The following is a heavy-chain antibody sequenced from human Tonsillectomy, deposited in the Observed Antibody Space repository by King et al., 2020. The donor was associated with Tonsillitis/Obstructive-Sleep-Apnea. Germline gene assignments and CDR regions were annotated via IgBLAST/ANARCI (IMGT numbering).Heavy chain of an antibody. CDR2: IKQDGSEK. CDR1: GFTFRSYW. D-gene: IGHD4-11*01. Sequence: VQLVESGGGLVQPGGSLRLSCAASGFTFRSYWMSWVRQAPGKGLEWVANIKQDGSEKYYVDSVKGRFTISRDNAKNSLYLQMNSLRAEDTAVYYCAREGSNYVRGMDVWGQGTTVTVSS. J-gene: IGHJ6*02. CDR3: AREGSNYVRGMDV. V-gene: IGHV3-7*03.